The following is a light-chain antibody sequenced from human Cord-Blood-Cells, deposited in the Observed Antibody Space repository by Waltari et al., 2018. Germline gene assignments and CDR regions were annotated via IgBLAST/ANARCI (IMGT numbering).Light chain of an antibody. CDR2: AAS. Sequence: DIQITQSPSSLSASVGDRVTIICRASQSISSYLNWYQQKPGKAPKLLIYAASSLKSQVPSRFSGSGSGTDFTLAISRLQPEDFATYACQQSYSTPPYTCDQVTKQEIK. V-gene: IGKV1-39*01. CDR1: QSISSY. J-gene: IGKJ2*01. CDR3: QQSYSTPPYT.